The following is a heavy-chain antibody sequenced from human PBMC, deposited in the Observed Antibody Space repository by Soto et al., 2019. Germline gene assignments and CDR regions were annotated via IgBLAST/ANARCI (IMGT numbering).Heavy chain of an antibody. CDR1: GFTFSSYG. J-gene: IGHJ4*02. D-gene: IGHD2-15*01. CDR3: AKDLGRSGGLFDY. V-gene: IGHV3-30*18. Sequence: GGSLRLSCAASGFTFSSYGMHWVRQAPGKGLEWVAVISYDGSNKYYADSVKGRFTISRDNSKNTLYLQMNSLRAEDTAVYYCAKDLGRSGGLFDYWGQGTLVTVSS. CDR2: ISYDGSNK.